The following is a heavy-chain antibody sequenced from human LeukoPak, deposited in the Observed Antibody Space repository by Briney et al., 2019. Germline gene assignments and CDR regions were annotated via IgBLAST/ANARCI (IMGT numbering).Heavy chain of an antibody. V-gene: IGHV3-30*02. J-gene: IGHJ3*02. D-gene: IGHD6-19*01. Sequence: GGSLRLSCAASGFTFSSYGMHWVRQAPGKGLEGVAFIRYDGSNKYYADSVTGRFTISRDNARKSLYLQMNSLRAEDTAVYYCARGASVVAGSDNALDIWGQGTMVTVPS. CDR1: GFTFSSYG. CDR3: ARGASVVAGSDNALDI. CDR2: IRYDGSNK.